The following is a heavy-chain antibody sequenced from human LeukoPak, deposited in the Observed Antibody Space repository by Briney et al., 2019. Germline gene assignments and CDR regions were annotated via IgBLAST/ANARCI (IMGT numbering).Heavy chain of an antibody. V-gene: IGHV3-11*04. CDR3: ARDQNEYGDPLGY. D-gene: IGHD4-17*01. Sequence: GSLRLSCAASGFTFRDYYMNWIRQAPGKGLEWVSYISSSGKSIYYTDSVKGRFTISRDNTKNSLYLQMNSLRAEDTAVYYCARDQNEYGDPLGYWGQGTLVTVSS. J-gene: IGHJ4*02. CDR2: ISSSGKSI. CDR1: GFTFRDYY.